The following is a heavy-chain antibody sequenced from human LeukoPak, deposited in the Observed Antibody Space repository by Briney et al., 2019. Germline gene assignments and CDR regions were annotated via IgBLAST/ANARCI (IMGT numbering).Heavy chain of an antibody. Sequence: KPSGTLSLTCAVSGASISSTKWWTWVRQPPGKGLEWIGYIYYSGSTNYNPSLKSRVTISVDTSKNQFSLKLSSVTAADTAVYYCAIRRDGYNYDYWGQGTLVTVSS. D-gene: IGHD5-24*01. CDR1: GASISSTKW. CDR2: IYYSGST. CDR3: AIRRDGYNYDY. V-gene: IGHV4-4*02. J-gene: IGHJ4*02.